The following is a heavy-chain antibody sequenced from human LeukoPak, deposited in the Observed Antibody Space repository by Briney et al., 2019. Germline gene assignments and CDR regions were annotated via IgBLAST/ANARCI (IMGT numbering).Heavy chain of an antibody. V-gene: IGHV3-23*01. J-gene: IGHJ4*02. CDR3: AKSASAYVLMAAPGDY. CDR2: ISGSGDST. CDR1: GFTFSSYA. D-gene: IGHD2-8*01. Sequence: GGSLRLSCAASGFTFSSYAMSWVRQAPGKGLEWVSAISGSGDSTYYADSVKGRFTISRDNSKNTLYLQMNSLRAEDTAVYYCAKSASAYVLMAAPGDYWGQGTLVTVSS.